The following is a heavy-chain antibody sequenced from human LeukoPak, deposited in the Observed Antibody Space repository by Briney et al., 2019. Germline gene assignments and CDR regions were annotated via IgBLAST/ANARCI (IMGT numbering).Heavy chain of an antibody. V-gene: IGHV1-8*01. CDR2: MNPNSGNT. CDR3: ARTYSSSWYWFDP. CDR1: GYTFTSYD. D-gene: IGHD6-13*01. Sequence: VSVKVSCKASGYTFTSYDINWVRQATGQGLEWMGWMNPNSGNTGYAQKFQGRVTMTRNTSISTAYMELSSLRSEDTAVYYCARTYSSSWYWFDPWGQGTLVTVSS. J-gene: IGHJ5*02.